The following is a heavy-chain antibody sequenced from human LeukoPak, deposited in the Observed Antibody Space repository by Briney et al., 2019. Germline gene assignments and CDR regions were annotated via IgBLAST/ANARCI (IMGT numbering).Heavy chain of an antibody. J-gene: IGHJ4*02. D-gene: IGHD3-3*01. Sequence: SETLSLTCTVSGGSISTTNYYWGWIRQSPGKGLEWFGCVYYSGSTYYNPSLKSRVTISVDTSQNQFSLQLTSVTAADTAVYYCARLSLKVLEWSPTKGKETHYFDYWGQGTLVTVSS. CDR3: ARLSLKVLEWSPTKGKETHYFDY. CDR1: GGSISTTNYY. CDR2: VYYSGST. V-gene: IGHV4-39*07.